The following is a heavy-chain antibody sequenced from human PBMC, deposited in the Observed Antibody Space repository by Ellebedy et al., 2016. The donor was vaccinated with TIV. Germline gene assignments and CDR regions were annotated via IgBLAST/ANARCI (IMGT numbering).Heavy chain of an antibody. V-gene: IGHV1-3*01. J-gene: IGHJ3*01. D-gene: IGHD5-18*01. CDR2: INLGIGDT. Sequence: AASVKVSCKTSGYIFTTYAMYWVRQVPGQSLEWMGWINLGIGDTKYSQNFQGRLTITSDASASTVYMELSSLRSGDTAVYFCARGYSYEFDYWGQGTMVTVSS. CDR3: ARGYSYEFDY. CDR1: GYIFTTYA.